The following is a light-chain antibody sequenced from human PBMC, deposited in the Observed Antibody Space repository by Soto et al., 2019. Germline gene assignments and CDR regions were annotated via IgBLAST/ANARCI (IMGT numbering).Light chain of an antibody. CDR1: ALPKQY. Sequence: SYELTQQPSVSVSPGQTARITCSGDALPKQYAYWYQQKPGQAPVLVIYKDTERPSGIPERFSGSSSGTIVTLTISGVQAEDEADYYCQSADSSGTYHVVFGGGTQLTVL. J-gene: IGLJ2*01. CDR2: KDT. CDR3: QSADSSGTYHVV. V-gene: IGLV3-25*02.